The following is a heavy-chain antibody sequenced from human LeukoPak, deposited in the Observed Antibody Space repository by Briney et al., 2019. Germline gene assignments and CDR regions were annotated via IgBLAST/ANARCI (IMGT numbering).Heavy chain of an antibody. J-gene: IGHJ6*02. D-gene: IGHD3-22*01. CDR3: ARVVDYYDSSGYLYYYGMDV. V-gene: IGHV1-8*01. Sequence: ASVKVSCKASGYTFTSYDINWVRQATGQGLEWMGWMNPNGGNTGYAQKFQGRVTMTRNTSISTAYMELSSLRSEDTAVYYCARVVDYYDSSGYLYYYGMDVWGQGTTVTVSS. CDR1: GYTFTSYD. CDR2: MNPNGGNT.